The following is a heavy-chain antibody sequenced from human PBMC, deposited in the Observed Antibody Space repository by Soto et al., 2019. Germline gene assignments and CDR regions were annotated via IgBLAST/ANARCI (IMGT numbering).Heavy chain of an antibody. CDR2: ISAYNGHT. CDR3: ARVGATTGKTSNDY. Sequence: QIQLVQSGPEVKKPGASVKVSCKASGYTFDDYGITWVRQAPGQGLEWMGWISAYNGHTDYAQNVQGRVTMTTDTSTTTAYMELRSLRSDDTVVYYCARVGATTGKTSNDYWGQGTLVTVSS. CDR1: GYTFDDYG. J-gene: IGHJ4*02. D-gene: IGHD1-26*01. V-gene: IGHV1-18*01.